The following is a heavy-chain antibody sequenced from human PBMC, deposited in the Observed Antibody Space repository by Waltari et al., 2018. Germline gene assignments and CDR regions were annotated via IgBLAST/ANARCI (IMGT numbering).Heavy chain of an antibody. V-gene: IGHV1-69*01. Sequence: QVQLVQSGAEVKKPGSSVKVSCKASGGTFSSYAISWVRQAPGQGLEWMGVIIPILGTANYAQKCQGRVTITADESTSTAYMELSSLSSEDTAVYYCARGWGSPVAFDIWGQGTMVTVSS. J-gene: IGHJ3*02. CDR2: IIPILGTA. CDR1: GGTFSSYA. CDR3: ARGWGSPVAFDI. D-gene: IGHD3-16*01.